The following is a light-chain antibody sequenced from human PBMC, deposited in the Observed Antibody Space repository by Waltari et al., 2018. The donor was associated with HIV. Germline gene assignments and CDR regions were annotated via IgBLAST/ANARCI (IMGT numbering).Light chain of an antibody. CDR2: EVS. CDR3: SSYGDNIRVL. Sequence: QSALTQPPSASGSLGQSVTISCTGSSRDLGAYASVSWFQQHPNNAPKLLLYEVSKRPSGVPDRFSGSRSGETAFLSVSGLQPDDTAAYFCSSYGDNIRVLFGGGTNLTVL. J-gene: IGLJ2*01. V-gene: IGLV2-8*01. CDR1: SRDLGAYAS.